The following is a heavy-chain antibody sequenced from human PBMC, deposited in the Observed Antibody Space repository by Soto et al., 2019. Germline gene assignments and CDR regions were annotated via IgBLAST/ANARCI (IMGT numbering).Heavy chain of an antibody. D-gene: IGHD5-12*01. CDR2: IIPIFGTA. CDR3: ARDPEMATTDYYYGMDV. CDR1: GGTFSSYA. J-gene: IGHJ6*02. V-gene: IGHV1-69*06. Sequence: GASVKVSCKASGGTFSSYAISWVRQAPGQGREWMGGIIPIFGTANYAQKFQGRVTITADKSTSTAYMELSSLRSEDTAVYYCARDPEMATTDYYYGMDVWGQGXTVTVSS.